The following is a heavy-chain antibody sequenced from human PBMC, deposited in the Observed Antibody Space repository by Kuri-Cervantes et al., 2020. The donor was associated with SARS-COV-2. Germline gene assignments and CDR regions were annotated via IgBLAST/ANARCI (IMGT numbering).Heavy chain of an antibody. CDR2: ISSSSSYI. V-gene: IGHV3-21*01. CDR1: GFTFSGTA. D-gene: IGHD3-10*01. CDR3: ARDRPSNYYGSGSSLDAFDI. J-gene: IGHJ3*02. Sequence: GESLKISCAASGFTFSGTAMNWVRQAPGKGLEWVSSISSSSSYIYYADSVKGRFTISRDNAKNSLYLQMNSLRAEDTAVYYCARDRPSNYYGSGSSLDAFDIWGQGTMVTVSS.